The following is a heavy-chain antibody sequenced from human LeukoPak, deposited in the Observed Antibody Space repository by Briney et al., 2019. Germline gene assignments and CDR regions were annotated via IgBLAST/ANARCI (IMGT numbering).Heavy chain of an antibody. CDR2: ISSDGGST. CDR1: GFTFSTYA. J-gene: IGHJ4*02. Sequence: GGSLRLSCSASGFTFSTYAMHWVRQAPGKGLEYFSVISSDGGSTYYADSVKGRFTISRDNSKNTVYLQMSSLRAEDTAVYYCVKGRWELLETVDYWGQGTLVTVSP. V-gene: IGHV3-64D*06. CDR3: VKGRWELLETVDY. D-gene: IGHD1-26*01.